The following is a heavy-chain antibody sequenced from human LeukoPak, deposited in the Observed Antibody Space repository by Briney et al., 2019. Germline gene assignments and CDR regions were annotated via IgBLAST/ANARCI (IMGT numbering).Heavy chain of an antibody. Sequence: SETLSLTCTVSGGSISSYYWSWIRQPAGKGLEWIGRIYTSGSTNYNPSLKSRVTMSVDTSKNQFSLKLSSVTAADTAVYYCTRLYSSSWYFDYWGQGTLVTVSS. CDR1: GGSISSYY. CDR2: IYTSGST. D-gene: IGHD6-13*01. J-gene: IGHJ4*02. CDR3: TRLYSSSWYFDY. V-gene: IGHV4-4*07.